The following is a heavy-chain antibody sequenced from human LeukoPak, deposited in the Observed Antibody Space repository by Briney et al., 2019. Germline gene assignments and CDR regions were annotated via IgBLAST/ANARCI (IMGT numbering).Heavy chain of an antibody. D-gene: IGHD1-26*01. CDR1: GFSLSTYG. Sequence: PGESLRPSCAASGFSLSTYGIHWVRQTPGGGPEWLTYIRFDGTSKYYATSVKGRFSISRDNPANTAYLHMSSLRPEDTALYYCARTPYSGSSLQYYHLDAWGKGTTVTVSS. J-gene: IGHJ6*04. V-gene: IGHV3-30*02. CDR2: IRFDGTSK. CDR3: ARTPYSGSSLQYYHLDA.